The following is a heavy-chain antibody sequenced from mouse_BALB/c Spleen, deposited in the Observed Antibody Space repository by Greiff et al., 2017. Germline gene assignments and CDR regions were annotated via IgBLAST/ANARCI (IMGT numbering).Heavy chain of an antibody. CDR3: ARPLYGSSYHYYAMDY. D-gene: IGHD1-1*01. CDR2: ISSGGST. V-gene: IGHV5-6-5*01. Sequence: EVKLVESGGGLVKPGGSLKLSCAASGFTFSSYAMSWVRQTPEKRLEWVASISSGGSTYYPDSVKGRFTISRDNARNILYLQMSSLRSEDTAMYYCARPLYGSSYHYYAMDYWGQGTSVTVSS. CDR1: GFTFSSYA. J-gene: IGHJ4*01.